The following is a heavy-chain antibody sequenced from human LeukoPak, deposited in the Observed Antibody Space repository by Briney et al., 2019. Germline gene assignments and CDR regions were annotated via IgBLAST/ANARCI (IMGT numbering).Heavy chain of an antibody. D-gene: IGHD3-9*01. CDR2: IRVYNGNT. CDR1: GYTFTNYG. J-gene: IGHJ6*03. Sequence: GASVKVSCKASGYTFTNYGINWVRQAPGQGLEWMGWIRVYNGNTNYAQKLQGRVTMTTDTSTSTAYMELRSLRSDDTAVYYCARGEYLRYFDSDYYYYYMDVWGKGTTVTISS. V-gene: IGHV1-18*01. CDR3: ARGEYLRYFDSDYYYYYMDV.